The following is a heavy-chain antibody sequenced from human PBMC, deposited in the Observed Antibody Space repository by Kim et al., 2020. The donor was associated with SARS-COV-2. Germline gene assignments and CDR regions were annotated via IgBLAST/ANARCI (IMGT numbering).Heavy chain of an antibody. V-gene: IGHV3-49*03. CDR1: GFNFADHA. J-gene: IGHJ3*02. Sequence: GGSLRLSCTVSGFNFADHAVSWFRQAPGKGLEWVGFIRSRSYSGTAQYAASVQDSFTISSDDSKRIAFLAMNRLQTEVTGLYFCTRAMYSGSDFAFDIWG. CDR2: IRSRSYSGTA. D-gene: IGHD1-26*01. CDR3: TRAMYSGSDFAFDI.